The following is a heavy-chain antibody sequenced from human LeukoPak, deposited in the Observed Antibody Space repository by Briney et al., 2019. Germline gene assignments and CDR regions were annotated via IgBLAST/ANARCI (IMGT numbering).Heavy chain of an antibody. CDR1: GFTFSSYA. Sequence: GGSLRLSCAASGFTFSSYAMSWVRQAPGKGLEWVSGISGSGGSTYYADSVKSRFTISRDNSKNTLYLQMNSLRAEDTAVYYCAKANTNWNPQYNWFDPWGQGTLVTVSS. V-gene: IGHV3-23*01. D-gene: IGHD1-1*01. J-gene: IGHJ5*02. CDR2: ISGSGGST. CDR3: AKANTNWNPQYNWFDP.